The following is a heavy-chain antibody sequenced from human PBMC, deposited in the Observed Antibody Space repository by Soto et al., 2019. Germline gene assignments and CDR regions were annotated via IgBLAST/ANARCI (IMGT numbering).Heavy chain of an antibody. CDR3: ARIGEQQLVPDY. D-gene: IGHD6-13*01. V-gene: IGHV4-39*01. Sequence: NPSETLSLTCTVSGGSISSSSYYWGWIRQPPGKGLEWIGSIYYSGSTYYNPSLKSRVTISVDTSKNQFSLKLSSVTAADTAVYYCARIGEQQLVPDYWGQGTLVTVSS. J-gene: IGHJ4*02. CDR2: IYYSGST. CDR1: GGSISSSSYY.